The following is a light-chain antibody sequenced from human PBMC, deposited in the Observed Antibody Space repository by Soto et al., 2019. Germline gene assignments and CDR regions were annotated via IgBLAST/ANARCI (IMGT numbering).Light chain of an antibody. CDR1: QGISSY. V-gene: IGKV1-9*01. CDR2: AAS. J-gene: IGKJ2*01. CDR3: QQYNIYPYT. Sequence: DIQLTQSPSFLSASVGDRVTITCRASQGISSYVAWYQQKPGKAPKLLIHAASTLQSGVPSRFSGSGSGTEFTLTISSLQPDDFATYFCQQYNIYPYTFGQGTKLEI.